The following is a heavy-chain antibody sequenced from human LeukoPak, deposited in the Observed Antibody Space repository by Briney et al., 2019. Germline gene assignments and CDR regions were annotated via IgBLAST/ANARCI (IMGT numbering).Heavy chain of an antibody. CDR1: GFIFSSYA. J-gene: IGHJ3*02. CDR3: AREPIRGVIDAFDI. D-gene: IGHD3-10*01. Sequence: GGSLRLSCAASGFIFSSYAMHWVRQAPGKGLEYVSGISSDGGRTYYANSVKGRFTISRDNSKNTLYLQMGSLRVEDMAVYYCAREPIRGVIDAFDIWGQGTMVTVSS. V-gene: IGHV3-64*01. CDR2: ISSDGGRT.